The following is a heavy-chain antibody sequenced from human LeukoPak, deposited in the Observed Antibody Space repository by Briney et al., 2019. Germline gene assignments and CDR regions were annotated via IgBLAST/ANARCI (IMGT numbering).Heavy chain of an antibody. CDR3: AKWGDYDVLTGYCVSDY. CDR1: GFTFSNYA. J-gene: IGHJ4*02. CDR2: ITGGGSGI. Sequence: YPGGSLRLSCAASGFTFSNYAMSWVRQAPGKGLEWVSAITGGGSGIYYADSMKSRFTISRDNSKNTLYLQINGLRAEDTAVYYCAKWGDYDVLTGYCVSDYWGQGTLVTVSS. V-gene: IGHV3-23*01. D-gene: IGHD3-9*01.